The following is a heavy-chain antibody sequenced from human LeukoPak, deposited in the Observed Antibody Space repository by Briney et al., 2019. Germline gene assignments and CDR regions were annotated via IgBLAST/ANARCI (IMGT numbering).Heavy chain of an antibody. CDR1: GGSFSGYY. V-gene: IGHV4-34*01. D-gene: IGHD5-24*01. J-gene: IGHJ5*02. Sequence: SETLSLTCAVYGGSFSGYYWSWIRQPPGKGLEWIGSIYYSGSTYYNPSLKSRVTISVDTSKNQFSLKLSSVTAADTAVYYCARDRGAPNWFDPWGQGTLVTVSS. CDR2: IYYSGST. CDR3: ARDRGAPNWFDP.